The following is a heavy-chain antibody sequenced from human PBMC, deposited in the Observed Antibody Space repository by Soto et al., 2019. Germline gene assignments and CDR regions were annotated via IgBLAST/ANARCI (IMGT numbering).Heavy chain of an antibody. CDR2: ISSSSYYI. CDR3: AVPPTSQKGDLNWFDP. CDR1: GFTFSSYS. J-gene: IGHJ5*02. V-gene: IGHV3-21*01. Sequence: GGSLRLSCAASGFTFSSYSMTWVRQAPGKGLEWVSSISSSSYYIYYADSLQGRFTISRDNAKNSLYLQMNSLSAEDTAVYYCAVPPTSQKGDLNWFDPWGQGTLVTVSS. D-gene: IGHD2-21*02.